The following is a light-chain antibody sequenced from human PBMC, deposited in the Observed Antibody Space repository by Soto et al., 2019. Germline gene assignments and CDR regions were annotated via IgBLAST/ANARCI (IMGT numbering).Light chain of an antibody. J-gene: IGLJ1*01. V-gene: IGLV2-14*01. CDR2: EVS. Sequence: QSVLTHPASVSGSPGQSITISCTGTNGDIGGYNYVSWYQQHPGKVPKLMIFEVSNRPSGVSYRFSGSKSGNTASLTISGLQAEDEADYYCSSYTGSSTLYVFGTGTKSPS. CDR1: NGDIGGYNY. CDR3: SSYTGSSTLYV.